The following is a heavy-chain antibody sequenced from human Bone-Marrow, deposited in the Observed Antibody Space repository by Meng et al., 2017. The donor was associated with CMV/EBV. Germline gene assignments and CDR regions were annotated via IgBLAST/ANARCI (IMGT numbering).Heavy chain of an antibody. V-gene: IGHV3-23*01. CDR3: AKLLQAHIISYYYGMDV. Sequence: GGSLRLSCTASGFTFRNYAMAWVRRAPGEGLEWVSSISPSGANTYYADSMSGRFTITRDNSKNTLYLQIRSLSADDTAIYYCAKLLQAHIISYYYGMDVFGQGTPVSVAS. D-gene: IGHD1-26*01. CDR1: GFTFRNYA. J-gene: IGHJ6*02. CDR2: ISPSGANT.